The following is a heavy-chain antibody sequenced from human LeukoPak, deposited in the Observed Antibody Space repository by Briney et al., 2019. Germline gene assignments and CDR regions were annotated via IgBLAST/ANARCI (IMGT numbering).Heavy chain of an antibody. CDR2: ISGSGGST. V-gene: IGHV3-23*01. D-gene: IGHD3-3*01. CDR3: AKDPRSIFGVVLFDY. J-gene: IGHJ4*02. Sequence: GGSLRLCCAASGFTFSSYAMSWVRQAPGKGLEWVSAISGSGGSTYYADSVKGRFTISRDNSKNTLYLQMNSLRAEDTAVYYCAKDPRSIFGVVLFDYWGQGTLVTVSS. CDR1: GFTFSSYA.